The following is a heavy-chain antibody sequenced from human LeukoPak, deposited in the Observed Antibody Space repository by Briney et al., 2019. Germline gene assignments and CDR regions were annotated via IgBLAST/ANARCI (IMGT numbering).Heavy chain of an antibody. CDR1: EFTFSSYA. V-gene: IGHV3-30*04. CDR3: ARDRRGTYYDTLSY. Sequence: GGSLRLSCAASEFTFSSYAMHWVRQAPGKGLEGVAVISYDGSNKYYADSVKGRFTISRDNSKNTLYLQMNSLRAEDTAVYYCARDRRGTYYDTLSYWGQGTLVTVSS. CDR2: ISYDGSNK. J-gene: IGHJ4*02. D-gene: IGHD3-22*01.